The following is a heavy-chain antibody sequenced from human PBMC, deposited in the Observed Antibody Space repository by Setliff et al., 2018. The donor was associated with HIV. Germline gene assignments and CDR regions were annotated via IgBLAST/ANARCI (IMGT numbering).Heavy chain of an antibody. Sequence: SETLSLTCTVSGDSISSDFYWGWVRQPPGKGLEWIGSIYHSGNTYYMPSLQSRVTISVDMSKNQFSLNLNSVTAADTAVYYCARAVNQNKAMVYIARWGWYFDLWGRGTLVTVSS. CDR1: GDSISSDFY. D-gene: IGHD5-18*01. J-gene: IGHJ2*01. CDR3: ARAVNQNKAMVYIARWGWYFDL. CDR2: IYHSGNT. V-gene: IGHV4-38-2*02.